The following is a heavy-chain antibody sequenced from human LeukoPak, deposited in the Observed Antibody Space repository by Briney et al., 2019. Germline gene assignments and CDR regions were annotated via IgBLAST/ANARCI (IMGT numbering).Heavy chain of an antibody. J-gene: IGHJ4*02. CDR1: GCDFSDFW. CDR3: ARDYKFPDFWAGYPPYHHDH. Sequence: GGSLRLSCVAGGCDFSDFWMSWVRHAPGKGLEWVATIKKDGSETHYVESVKGRFTISRHNADSSLYLQMNSLRAEDTAVYYCARDYKFPDFWAGYPPYHHDHWGQGTLVTVSS. CDR2: IKKDGSET. D-gene: IGHD3/OR15-3a*01. V-gene: IGHV3-7*01.